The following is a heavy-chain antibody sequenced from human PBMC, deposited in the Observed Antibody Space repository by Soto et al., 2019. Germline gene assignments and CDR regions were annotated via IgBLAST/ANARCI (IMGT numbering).Heavy chain of an antibody. CDR1: GGSVSSGNYY. CDR3: ARMSVTARNWFDP. V-gene: IGHV4-61*01. D-gene: IGHD1-20*01. Sequence: QVQLQESGPGLVKPSETLSLTCTVSGGSVSSGNYYWSWIRQPPVKGLDWIGNIYYSGSTNYNPSLKSRVTMSVDMSRNQFSLKLSSVTAADTAVYYCARMSVTARNWFDPWGQGTLVSVSS. J-gene: IGHJ5*02. CDR2: IYYSGST.